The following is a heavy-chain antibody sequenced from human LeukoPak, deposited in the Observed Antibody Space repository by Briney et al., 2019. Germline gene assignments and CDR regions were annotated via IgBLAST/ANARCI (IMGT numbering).Heavy chain of an antibody. V-gene: IGHV3-23*01. CDR1: GLTFSNYA. J-gene: IGHJ4*02. D-gene: IGHD4-23*01. CDR3: AKLGGNVAF. Sequence: PGGSLRLSCAASGLTFSNYAMCWVRQAPEKGLEWVSSISGSGGSTYYVDSVKGRFTISRDNSKNTLHLQMNILRAEDTAAYYCAKLGGNVAFWGQGTLVTVSS. CDR2: ISGSGGST.